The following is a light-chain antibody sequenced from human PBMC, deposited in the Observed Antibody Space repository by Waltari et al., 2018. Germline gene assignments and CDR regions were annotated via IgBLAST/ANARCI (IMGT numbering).Light chain of an antibody. Sequence: QSALTQPASVSGSPGQSLTLPCTGTSSDVGFSNLVSWYQQHPDKAPKLLVYEVIERPSGVSNRFSGSKSGNTASPTISGLQAEDEADYYCCSYVGRNIWVFGGGTKVTVL. CDR1: SSDVGFSNL. J-gene: IGLJ3*02. CDR3: CSYVGRNIWV. V-gene: IGLV2-23*02. CDR2: EVI.